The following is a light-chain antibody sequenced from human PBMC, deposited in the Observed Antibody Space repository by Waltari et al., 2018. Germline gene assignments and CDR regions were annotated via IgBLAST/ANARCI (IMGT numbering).Light chain of an antibody. J-gene: IGKJ1*01. CDR3: MQTLQSLWT. Sequence: DIVMTQSPLSLPVTPGEPASISCRPSQSLLHHNGYNYLDWYLQKPGQSPQLLIYLGSNRASGVPDRFSGSGSGTDFTLKISRVEAEDVGVYYCMQTLQSLWTFGQGTKVEIK. V-gene: IGKV2-28*01. CDR2: LGS. CDR1: QSLLHHNGYNY.